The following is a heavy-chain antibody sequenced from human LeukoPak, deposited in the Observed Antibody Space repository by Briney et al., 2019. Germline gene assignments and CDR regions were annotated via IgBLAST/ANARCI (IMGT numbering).Heavy chain of an antibody. CDR3: ARDPRNVGLAP. J-gene: IGHJ5*02. CDR1: GFTGSNNY. V-gene: IGHV3-53*01. CDR2: IHSSGAT. Sequence: GGSLRLSCAASGFTGSNNYVSWVRQAPGMGLEWVSAIHSSGATCYADSVKGRFTMSRDNVKNTLYLQMNSLRVEDTAVYYCARDPRNVGLAPWGQGTLVTVSS. D-gene: IGHD2-15*01.